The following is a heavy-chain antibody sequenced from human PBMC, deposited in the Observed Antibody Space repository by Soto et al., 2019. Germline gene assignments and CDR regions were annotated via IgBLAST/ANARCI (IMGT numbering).Heavy chain of an antibody. CDR1: GFTVSSNY. V-gene: IGHV3-53*01. Sequence: GGSLRLSCAASGFTVSSNYMSWVRQAPGKGLEWVSVIYSGGSTYYADSVKGRFTISRDNSKNTLYLQMNSLRAEDTAVYYCASRGRHYYDSSGYYFPFDYWGQGTLVTVSS. D-gene: IGHD3-22*01. CDR2: IYSGGST. CDR3: ASRGRHYYDSSGYYFPFDY. J-gene: IGHJ4*02.